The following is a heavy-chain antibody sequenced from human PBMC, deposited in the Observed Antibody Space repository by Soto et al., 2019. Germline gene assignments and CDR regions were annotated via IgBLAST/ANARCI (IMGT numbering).Heavy chain of an antibody. D-gene: IGHD5-12*01. Sequence: VGSLRLSCAASGFNFNTFAMSWIRQAPGKGLEWVSHISSSGDSRDYADSVRGRFTISRDNSKNALFLQMNSLRADDTATYYCAKDPPSPWTADWLDPCGKGTLVTVSS. J-gene: IGHJ5*02. CDR3: AKDPPSPWTADWLDP. CDR2: ISSSGDSR. V-gene: IGHV3-23*01. CDR1: GFNFNTFA.